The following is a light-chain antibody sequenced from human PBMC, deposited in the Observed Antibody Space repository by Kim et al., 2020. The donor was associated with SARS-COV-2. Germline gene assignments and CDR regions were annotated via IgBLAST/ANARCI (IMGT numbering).Light chain of an antibody. V-gene: IGKV3-11*01. Sequence: EIVLTQSPATLSLSPGDRATLSCRASQGISNYLAWYQQKPGQAPRLLISDASNRATGIPARFSGSGSGTDFTLTISSLEPEDFTFYYCHQRSSWPGTLGHGTKVEI. CDR2: DAS. CDR3: HQRSSWPGT. CDR1: QGISNY. J-gene: IGKJ1*01.